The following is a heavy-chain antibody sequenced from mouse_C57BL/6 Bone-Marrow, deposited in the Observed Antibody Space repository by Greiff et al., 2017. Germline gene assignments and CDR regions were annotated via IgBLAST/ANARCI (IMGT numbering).Heavy chain of an antibody. CDR1: GYTFTSYW. CDR2: IDPSDSYT. D-gene: IGHD1-1*01. J-gene: IGHJ1*03. Sequence: QVQLQQSGAELVMPGASVKLSCKASGYTFTSYWMHWVKQRPGQGLEWIGEIDPSDSYTNYNQKFKGKATLTVDKSSSTAYMQLSSLTSEDSAVYYCARCVATVVYTDWYFDVWGKGTTVTVSA. V-gene: IGHV1-69*01. CDR3: ARCVATVVYTDWYFDV.